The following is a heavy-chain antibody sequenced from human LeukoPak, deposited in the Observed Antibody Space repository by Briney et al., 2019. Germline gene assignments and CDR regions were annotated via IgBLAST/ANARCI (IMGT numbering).Heavy chain of an antibody. CDR3: ARESGKFDY. Sequence: PGGFLRLSCAASGFTFDDYTMHWVRQAPGKGLEWVSLISGDGVSTFYADSVKGRFSISRDNSKNSLSLEMNSLRTEDTAMYYCARESGKFDYWGQGTLVAVSS. CDR2: ISGDGVST. CDR1: GFTFDDYT. J-gene: IGHJ4*02. V-gene: IGHV3-43*01.